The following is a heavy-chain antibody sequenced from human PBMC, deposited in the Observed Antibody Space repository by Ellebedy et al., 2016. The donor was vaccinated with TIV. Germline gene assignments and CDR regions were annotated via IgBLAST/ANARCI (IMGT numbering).Heavy chain of an antibody. CDR2: INPGNGNT. Sequence: ASVKVSCKASGYTFTSYAMHWVRQAPGQRLEWMGWINPGNGNTKYSQKFQGRVTITRDTSASTAYMELSSLISEDTAVYYCARAFLLVVAATDNWFDPWGQGTLVTVSS. CDR3: ARAFLLVVAATDNWFDP. D-gene: IGHD2-15*01. J-gene: IGHJ5*02. CDR1: GYTFTSYA. V-gene: IGHV1-3*01.